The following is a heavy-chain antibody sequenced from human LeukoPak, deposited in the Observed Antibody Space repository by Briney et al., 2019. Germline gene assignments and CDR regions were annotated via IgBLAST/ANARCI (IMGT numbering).Heavy chain of an antibody. J-gene: IGHJ3*02. CDR3: AKSNGYGLVGI. CDR2: IFRSGST. D-gene: IGHD3-10*01. V-gene: IGHV4-4*02. CDR1: GDSMSSNNW. Sequence: SETLSLTCDVSGDSMSSNNWWSWVRQPPGKGLEWIGEIFRSGSTNYNPSLQSRVTISADASKKQFSLELKSLTAADTAVYYCAKSNGYGLVGIWGQGTMVTVSS.